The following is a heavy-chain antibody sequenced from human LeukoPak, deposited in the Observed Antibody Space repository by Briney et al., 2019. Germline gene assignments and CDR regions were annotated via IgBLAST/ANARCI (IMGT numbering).Heavy chain of an antibody. CDR1: GGSISSYY. D-gene: IGHD3-16*01. CDR2: IYYSGST. J-gene: IGHJ3*02. V-gene: IGHV4-59*01. CDR3: AREGAPRAFDI. Sequence: SETLSLTCTVSGGSISSYYWSWIRQPPGRGREWIGYIYYSGSTNYNPSLKSRVTISVDTSKNQFSLKLSSVTAADTAVYYCAREGAPRAFDIWGQGTMVTVSS.